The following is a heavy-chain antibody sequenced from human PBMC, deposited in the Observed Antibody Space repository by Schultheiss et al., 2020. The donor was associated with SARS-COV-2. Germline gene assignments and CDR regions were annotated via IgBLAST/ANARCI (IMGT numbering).Heavy chain of an antibody. V-gene: IGHV6-1*01. Sequence: SETLSLTCAISGDGVSGNSAAWNWIRQSPSRGLEWLGRTYYRSTWFTDYAGSVRSRININPDTSKNQFSLKLSSVTAADTAVYYCARFPPNWYFDLWGRGTLVTVSS. CDR3: ARFPPNWYFDL. CDR2: TYYRSTWFT. CDR1: GDGVSGNSAA. J-gene: IGHJ2*01.